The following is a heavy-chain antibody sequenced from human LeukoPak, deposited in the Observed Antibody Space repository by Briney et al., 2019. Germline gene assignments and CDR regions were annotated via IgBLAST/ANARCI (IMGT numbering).Heavy chain of an antibody. CDR1: GFTFSSYG. D-gene: IGHD5-12*01. J-gene: IGHJ4*02. CDR3: AKDRGYSHGFDY. CDR2: ISYDGRNK. V-gene: IGHV3-30*18. Sequence: GGSLRLSCAASGFTFSSYGMHWVRQAPGKGLEWVAAISYDGRNKEYVDSVKGRFTISRDNSKNTLYLQMNSLRAEDTAVYYCAKDRGYSHGFDYWGQGTLVTVSS.